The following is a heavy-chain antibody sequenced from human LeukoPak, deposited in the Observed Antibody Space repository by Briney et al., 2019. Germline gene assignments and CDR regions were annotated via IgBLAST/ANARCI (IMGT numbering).Heavy chain of an antibody. CDR1: GFTFSSYG. V-gene: IGHV4-59*08. CDR3: ARSSRTMWSGGIGY. CDR2: IYYSGST. J-gene: IGHJ4*02. D-gene: IGHD2-21*01. Sequence: GTLRLSCAASGFTFSSYGMSWVRQAPGKGLEWIGYIYYSGSTNYNPSLKSRVTISVDTSKNQFSLKLSSVTAADTAVYYCARSSRTMWSGGIGYWGQGTLVTVSS.